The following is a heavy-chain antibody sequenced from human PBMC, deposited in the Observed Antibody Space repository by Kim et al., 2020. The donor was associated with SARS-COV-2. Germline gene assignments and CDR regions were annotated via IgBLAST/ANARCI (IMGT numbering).Heavy chain of an antibody. V-gene: IGHV4-59*13. CDR1: GGSISSYY. CDR3: ARVRGRLLWFGESSNPHYYCYGMDV. Sequence: SETLSLTCTVSGGSISSYYWSWIRQPPGKGLEWIGYIYYSGSTNYNPSLKSRVTISVDTSKNQFSLKLSSVTAADTAVYYCARVRGRLLWFGESSNPHYYCYGMDVWGQGTTVTVSS. CDR2: IYYSGST. J-gene: IGHJ6*02. D-gene: IGHD3-10*01.